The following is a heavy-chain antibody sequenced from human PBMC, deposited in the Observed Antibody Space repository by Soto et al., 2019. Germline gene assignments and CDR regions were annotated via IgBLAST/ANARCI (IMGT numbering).Heavy chain of an antibody. J-gene: IGHJ4*02. Sequence: QVQLVQSGAEVKKPGASVKVSCKASGYTFDSYAIHWVRQAPGQRREGVGWISTSSGDTKYSEKIQGRATITRDTSASTAYLELGSLTSEDTAVYYCARDIQDCSGGSCGYYFDYWGQGTLVIVSS. CDR1: GYTFDSYA. CDR3: ARDIQDCSGGSCGYYFDY. V-gene: IGHV1-3*04. D-gene: IGHD2-15*01. CDR2: ISTSSGDT.